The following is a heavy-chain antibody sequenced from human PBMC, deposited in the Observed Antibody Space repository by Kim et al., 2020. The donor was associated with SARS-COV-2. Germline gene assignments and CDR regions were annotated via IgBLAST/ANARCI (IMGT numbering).Heavy chain of an antibody. Sequence: SVKGRVTIARDNANNSLYLRMNSLRDEDTAVYYCARDRGSGWSLDAFDIWGQGTMVTVSS. J-gene: IGHJ3*02. D-gene: IGHD6-19*01. V-gene: IGHV3-48*02. CDR3: ARDRGSGWSLDAFDI.